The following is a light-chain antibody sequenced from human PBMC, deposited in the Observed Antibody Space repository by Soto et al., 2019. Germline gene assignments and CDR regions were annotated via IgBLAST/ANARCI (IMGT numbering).Light chain of an antibody. V-gene: IGKV3-11*01. CDR1: QSVSSY. Sequence: IMVTKSAATLSLSPGERATLSCKASQSVSSYLAWYQQKPGQAPRLLIYDASNRATGIPARFSGSGSGTDFTLTISSLEPEDFAVYYCQQRSNWPPLFGRGTKVDIK. J-gene: IGKJ3*01. CDR2: DAS. CDR3: QQRSNWPPL.